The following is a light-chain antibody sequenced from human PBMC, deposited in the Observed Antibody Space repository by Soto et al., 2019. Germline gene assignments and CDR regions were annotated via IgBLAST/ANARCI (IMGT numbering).Light chain of an antibody. CDR1: QIIRTN. Sequence: RARQIIRTNLAWYQQKPGQAPRLLIYGASTRATGVPARFSGSGSGTEFALTISGLQSEDSAVYYCQQYQEGWKFGQGTKVDIK. CDR3: QQYQEGWK. J-gene: IGKJ1*01. CDR2: GAS. V-gene: IGKV3-15*01.